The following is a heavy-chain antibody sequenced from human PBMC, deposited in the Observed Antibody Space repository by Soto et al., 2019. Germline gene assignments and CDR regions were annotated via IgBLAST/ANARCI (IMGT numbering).Heavy chain of an antibody. D-gene: IGHD3-10*01. CDR1: GGSISSGGYS. V-gene: IGHV4-30-2*01. J-gene: IGHJ4*02. CDR2: IYHSGST. CDR3: ARGGTLLWFGELLKVESFDY. Sequence: QLQLQESGSGLVKPSQTLSLTCAVSGGSISSGGYSWSWIRQPPGKGLEWIGYIYHSGSTYYNPSLKSRVTISVDRSKNQFSLKLSSVTAADTAVYYCARGGTLLWFGELLKVESFDYWGQGTLVTVSS.